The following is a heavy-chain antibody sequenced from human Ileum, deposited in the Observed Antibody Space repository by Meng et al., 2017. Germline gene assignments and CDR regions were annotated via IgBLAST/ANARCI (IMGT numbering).Heavy chain of an antibody. CDR2: ISYDGSNK. D-gene: IGHD6-19*01. CDR3: ARRGSGWYFDY. Sequence: GESLKISCAASGFTFSSYAMHWVRQAPSKGLEWVAVISYDGSNKYYADSVKGRFTISRDNSKNTLYLQMNSLRAEDTAVYYCARRGSGWYFDYWGQGTLVTVSS. J-gene: IGHJ4*02. CDR1: GFTFSSYA. V-gene: IGHV3-30*01.